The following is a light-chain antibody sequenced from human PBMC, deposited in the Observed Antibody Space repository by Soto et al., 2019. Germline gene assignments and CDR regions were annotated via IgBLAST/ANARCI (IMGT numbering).Light chain of an antibody. Sequence: DIQMTQSPSSLSASVGDRVTITCRASQTISSWLAWYQQKPGKAPKLLIYKASTLKSGVPSRFSGSGSGTEFTLPSSSLQPDDFATYYCQHYKSYSEAFGQGTKVDIK. CDR1: QTISSW. V-gene: IGKV1-5*03. CDR3: QHYKSYSEA. J-gene: IGKJ1*01. CDR2: KAS.